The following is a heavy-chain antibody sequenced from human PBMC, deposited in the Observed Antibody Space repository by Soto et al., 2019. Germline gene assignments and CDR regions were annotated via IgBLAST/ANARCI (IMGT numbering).Heavy chain of an antibody. CDR2: IYWNDDR. D-gene: IGHD2-21*01. CDR3: IYRRASWDYHGLDV. V-gene: IGHV2-5*01. J-gene: IGHJ6*02. CDR1: GFSLTTGGVG. Sequence: SGPALVNPXQTLTLTCTFSGFSLTTGGVGVGWIRQPPGRSLEWLAVIYWNDDRRRSPSLENRLTITKDTSKNQVVLTMTNMDPVDTATHYCIYRRASWDYHGLDVWGQGTPVTVSS.